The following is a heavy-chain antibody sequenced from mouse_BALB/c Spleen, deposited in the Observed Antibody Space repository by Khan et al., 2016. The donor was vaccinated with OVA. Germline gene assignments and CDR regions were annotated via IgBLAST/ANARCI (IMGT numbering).Heavy chain of an antibody. CDR3: VRDGAYHRSDGWFAY. Sequence: QVQLKESGAELARPGASVKMSCKASGYTFTSYTIHWIKLRPGQGLEWIGFINPSNGYTNYNQKFKDKATLTADKSSTTVYMQLSSLTSDDSAVYNCVRDGAYHRSDGWFAYWGQGTLVTVS. J-gene: IGHJ3*01. D-gene: IGHD2-14*01. V-gene: IGHV1-4*01. CDR1: GYTFTSYT. CDR2: INPSNGYT.